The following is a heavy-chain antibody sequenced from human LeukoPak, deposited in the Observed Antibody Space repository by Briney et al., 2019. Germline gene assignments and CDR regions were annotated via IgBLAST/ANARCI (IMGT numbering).Heavy chain of an antibody. CDR2: IKQDKSEK. CDR1: GFSFSSYW. D-gene: IGHD6-19*01. Sequence: GGSLRLSCVASGFSFSSYWMSWVRQAPGRGLEWVANIKQDKSEKYYVDSVRGRFTISRDNAQNSLYLQMSSLRAEDTAVYYCAKAMAGSTYYFDSWGQGTLVTVSS. V-gene: IGHV3-7*05. CDR3: AKAMAGSTYYFDS. J-gene: IGHJ4*02.